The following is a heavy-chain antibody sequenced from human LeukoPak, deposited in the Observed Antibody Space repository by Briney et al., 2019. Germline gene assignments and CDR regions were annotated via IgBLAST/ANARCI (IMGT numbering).Heavy chain of an antibody. V-gene: IGHV3-48*01. J-gene: IGHJ4*02. CDR3: ASYCSTTSCYGVDY. D-gene: IGHD2-2*01. Sequence: GGSLRLSCAASGFTFSSYSMNWVRQAPGKGLEWVSYISSSSSTIYYADSVKGRFTISRDNAKNLLYLQMNSLRAEDTAVYYCASYCSTTSCYGVDYWGQGTLVTVSS. CDR1: GFTFSSYS. CDR2: ISSSSSTI.